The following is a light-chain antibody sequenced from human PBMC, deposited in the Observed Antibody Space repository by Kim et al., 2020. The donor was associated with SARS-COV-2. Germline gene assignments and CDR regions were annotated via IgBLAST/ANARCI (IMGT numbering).Light chain of an antibody. J-gene: IGLJ3*02. Sequence: SYELTQPPSVSVSPGQTASITCSGDKSGDKYACWYQQKPGQSPVLVIYKDSKRPSGIPERFSGSNSGHTATLTISGTQAMDEADYYCQAWDSSTAVFGGG. CDR3: QAWDSSTAV. CDR2: KDS. V-gene: IGLV3-1*01. CDR1: KSGDKY.